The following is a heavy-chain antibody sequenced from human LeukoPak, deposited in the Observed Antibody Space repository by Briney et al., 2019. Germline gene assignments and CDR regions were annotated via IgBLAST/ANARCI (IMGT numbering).Heavy chain of an antibody. CDR1: GFTFSSYA. Sequence: GGSLRLSCAASGFTFSSYAMHWVRQAPGKGLEWVANIKADGSEEHYVDSVKGRFTISRDNAKNSLYLQMNNLRVEDTAVYYCASAWNDGNNYWGQGTLVTVSS. CDR3: ASAWNDGNNY. J-gene: IGHJ4*02. D-gene: IGHD1-1*01. CDR2: IKADGSEE. V-gene: IGHV3-7*01.